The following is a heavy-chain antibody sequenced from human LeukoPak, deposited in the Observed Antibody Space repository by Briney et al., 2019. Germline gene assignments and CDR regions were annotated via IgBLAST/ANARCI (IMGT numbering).Heavy chain of an antibody. CDR2: ISSYHVNT. CDR1: GYTFTSYG. Sequence: GASVKVSCKAAGYTFTSYGISWVRQAPGQGLEWMGWISSYHVNTNYAQKFQGRVTITADESTSTAYMELSSLRSEDTAVYYCARSVRGGYYNWFDPWGQGTLVTVSS. V-gene: IGHV1-18*01. J-gene: IGHJ5*02. D-gene: IGHD3-3*01. CDR3: ARSVRGGYYNWFDP.